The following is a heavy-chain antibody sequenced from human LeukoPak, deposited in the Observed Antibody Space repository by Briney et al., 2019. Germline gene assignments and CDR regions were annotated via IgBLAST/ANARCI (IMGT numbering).Heavy chain of an antibody. Sequence: SETLSLTCAVSGYSISSGYYWGWIRQPPGKGLEWIGSIYHSGSTYYNPSLKSRVTISVDTSKNQFSLKLSSVTAADTAVYYCARPTGGYSYGYYYFDYWGQGTLVTVSS. V-gene: IGHV4-38-2*01. CDR3: ARPTGGYSYGYYYFDY. D-gene: IGHD5-18*01. CDR2: IYHSGST. CDR1: GYSISSGYY. J-gene: IGHJ4*02.